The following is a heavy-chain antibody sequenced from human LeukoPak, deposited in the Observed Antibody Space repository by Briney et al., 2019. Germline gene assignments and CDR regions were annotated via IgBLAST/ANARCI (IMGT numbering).Heavy chain of an antibody. Sequence: SVKVSCKASGGTFSSYAISWVRQAPGQGLEWMGGIIPIFGTANYAQKFQGRVTITADESTSTAYMELRSLRSDDTAVYYCARRAIAVAGTHDYWGQGTLVTVSS. V-gene: IGHV1-69*01. CDR2: IIPIFGTA. D-gene: IGHD6-19*01. CDR1: GGTFSSYA. CDR3: ARRAIAVAGTHDY. J-gene: IGHJ4*02.